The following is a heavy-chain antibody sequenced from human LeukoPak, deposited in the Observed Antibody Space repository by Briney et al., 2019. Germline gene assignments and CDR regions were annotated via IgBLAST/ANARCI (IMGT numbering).Heavy chain of an antibody. J-gene: IGHJ4*02. Sequence: GGSLRLSCAASGFIFSNYAMSWVRQAPGKGLEWVSGFSGSGGRTYYADSVEGRFTISRDNSKNTLYLQMNSLRAEDTAIYYCATHGRTGTPFFDYWGQGTLVTVSS. D-gene: IGHD1-1*01. CDR1: GFIFSNYA. CDR3: ATHGRTGTPFFDY. CDR2: FSGSGGRT. V-gene: IGHV3-23*01.